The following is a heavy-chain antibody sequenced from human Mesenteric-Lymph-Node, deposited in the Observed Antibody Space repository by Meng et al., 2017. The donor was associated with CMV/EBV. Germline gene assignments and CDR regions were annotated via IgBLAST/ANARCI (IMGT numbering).Heavy chain of an antibody. Sequence: SVKVSCKASGGTFSSYAISWVRQAPGQGLEWMGGIIPIFGTANYAQKFQGRVTITTDESTSTAYMELSSLRADDTAVYYCATQDGGIRPGPFRNWGQGTLVTVSS. CDR1: GGTFSSYA. CDR3: ATQDGGIRPGPFRN. V-gene: IGHV1-69*05. D-gene: IGHD2-21*01. CDR2: IIPIFGTA. J-gene: IGHJ4*02.